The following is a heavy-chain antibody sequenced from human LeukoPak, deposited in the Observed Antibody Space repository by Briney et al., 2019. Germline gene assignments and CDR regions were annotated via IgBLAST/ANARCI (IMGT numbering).Heavy chain of an antibody. J-gene: IGHJ4*02. CDR1: GGSISSYY. Sequence: PSETLSLTCTVSGGSISSYYWSWIRQPAGKGLEWIGRIYTSGSTNYNPSLKSRVTMSVDTSKNQFSLKLSSVTAADTAVYYCARGSGSGWYEIDPPFDYWGQGTLVTVSS. CDR2: IYTSGST. D-gene: IGHD6-13*01. V-gene: IGHV4-4*07. CDR3: ARGSGSGWYEIDPPFDY.